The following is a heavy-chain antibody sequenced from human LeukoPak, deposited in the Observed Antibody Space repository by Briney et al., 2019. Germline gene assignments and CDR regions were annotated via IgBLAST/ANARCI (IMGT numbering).Heavy chain of an antibody. CDR2: IFHSGST. Sequence: SGTLSLTCAVSGGSISSNNWWSWVRQPPGKGLEWIGEIFHSGSTNYNPSLKSRVTISVDKSKNQFSLKLNSVTAADTAVYYCARVRDYDILTGPHFDYWGQGTLVTVSS. CDR3: ARVRDYDILTGPHFDY. V-gene: IGHV4-4*02. D-gene: IGHD3-9*01. J-gene: IGHJ4*02. CDR1: GGSISSNNW.